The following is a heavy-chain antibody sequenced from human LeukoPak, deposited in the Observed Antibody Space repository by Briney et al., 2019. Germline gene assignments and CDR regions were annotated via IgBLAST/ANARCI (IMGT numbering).Heavy chain of an antibody. CDR1: GFTFSSYG. Sequence: GGSLRLSCAASGFTFSSYGMHWVRQAPGKGLEWVAFIRYDGSNKYYADSVKGRFTISRDNSENTLYLQMNSLRAEDTAVYYCARKAYCSGGTCSHYYYVDVWGKGTTVTISS. V-gene: IGHV3-30*02. D-gene: IGHD2-15*01. CDR3: ARKAYCSGGTCSHYYYVDV. CDR2: IRYDGSNK. J-gene: IGHJ6*03.